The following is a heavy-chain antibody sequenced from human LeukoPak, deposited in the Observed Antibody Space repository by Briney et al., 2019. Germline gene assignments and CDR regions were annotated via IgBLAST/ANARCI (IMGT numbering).Heavy chain of an antibody. CDR1: GGTFSSYA. Sequence: ASVKVSCKASGGTFSSYAISWVRQAPGQGLEWMGGIIPIFGTANYAQKFQGRVTITADESTSTAYMELSSLRSEDTAVYYCARHTKRITIFGVVIRYYGMDVWGQGTTVTVSS. CDR2: IIPIFGTA. CDR3: ARHTKRITIFGVVIRYYGMDV. D-gene: IGHD3-3*01. V-gene: IGHV1-69*13. J-gene: IGHJ6*02.